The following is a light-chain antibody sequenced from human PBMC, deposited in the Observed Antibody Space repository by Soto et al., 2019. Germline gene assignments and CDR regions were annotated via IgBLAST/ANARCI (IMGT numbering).Light chain of an antibody. CDR2: GAS. CDR1: QGVAGS. CDR3: QQYYNWWT. V-gene: IGKV3D-15*01. J-gene: IGKJ1*01. Sequence: EFVLTQSPATLSLSPGERAILSCRASQGVAGSLAWYQQKPGQAPRLLIYGASSRATGIPDRFSGSGSGTEFTLTISSLQSEDFAVYHCQQYYNWWTFGQGTKVDIK.